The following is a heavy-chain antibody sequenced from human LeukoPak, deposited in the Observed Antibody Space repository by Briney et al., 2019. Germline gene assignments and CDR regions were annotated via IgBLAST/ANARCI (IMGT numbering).Heavy chain of an antibody. CDR2: INPNSGGT. Sequence: VASVKVSCKASGYTFTGYYMHWVRQAPGQGLEWMGWINPNSGGTNYAQKFQGRVTMTRDTSISTAYMELSRLRSDDTAVYYCARDPNFWSGYYRVYWGQGTLVTVSS. CDR1: GYTFTGYY. V-gene: IGHV1-2*02. J-gene: IGHJ4*02. CDR3: ARDPNFWSGYYRVY. D-gene: IGHD3-3*01.